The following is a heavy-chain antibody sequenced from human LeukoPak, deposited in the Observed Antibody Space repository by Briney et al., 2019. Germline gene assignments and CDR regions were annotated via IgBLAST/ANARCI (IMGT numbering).Heavy chain of an antibody. CDR3: ARDTKLTNLGAFDI. J-gene: IGHJ3*02. Sequence: PGGSLRLSCAASGFTFDDYGMSWVRQAPGKGLEWVSGINWNGGSTGYADSVKGRFTISRENAKNSLYLQMNSLRAEDTALYHCARDTKLTNLGAFDIWGQGTMVTVSS. CDR2: INWNGGST. D-gene: IGHD1-1*01. CDR1: GFTFDDYG. V-gene: IGHV3-20*01.